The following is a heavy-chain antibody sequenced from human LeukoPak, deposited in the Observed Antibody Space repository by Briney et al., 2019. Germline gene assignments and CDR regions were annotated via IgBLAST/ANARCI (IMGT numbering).Heavy chain of an antibody. CDR3: ARDSSNDYNFWSGYYTNYMDV. CDR1: GFTVSSNS. CDR2: IYNSSRI. Sequence: GGSLRLSCTVSGFTVSSNSMSWVRQAPGKGLEWVSFIYNSSRIHYSDSVKGRFTISRDNAQNSLYLQMNSLRAEDTAVYYCARDSSNDYNFWSGYYTNYMDVWGKGTTVTVSS. J-gene: IGHJ6*03. D-gene: IGHD3-3*01. V-gene: IGHV3-53*01.